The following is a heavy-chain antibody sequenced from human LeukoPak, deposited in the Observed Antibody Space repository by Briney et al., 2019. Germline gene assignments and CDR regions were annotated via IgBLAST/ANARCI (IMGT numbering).Heavy chain of an antibody. V-gene: IGHV4-34*01. CDR2: INHSGTI. Sequence: PSETLSLTCAVYGVSFSTNYWIWIRQPPGKGLEWIGEINHSGTITYKPSLKSRLTISADTSKNHFSLKLSSVTAADTAVYYCARYCGSENYCISYWGQGTLVTVSS. CDR3: ARYCGSENYCISY. J-gene: IGHJ4*02. CDR1: GVSFSTNY. D-gene: IGHD3-10*01.